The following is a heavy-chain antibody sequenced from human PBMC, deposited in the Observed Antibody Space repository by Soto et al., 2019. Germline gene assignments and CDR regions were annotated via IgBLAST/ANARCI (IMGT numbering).Heavy chain of an antibody. D-gene: IGHD4-17*01. CDR3: AHRMTTVTTAGFDP. Sequence: QITLKESGPTLVKPTQTLTLTCTFSGFSLSTSGVGVGWIRQSPGKALEWLALIYWDDDKRYSPSLKTRLTIXKXTXXNQVVPTMTNMDPVDTATSYCAHRMTTVTTAGFDPWGQGTLVTVSS. CDR1: GFSLSTSGVG. V-gene: IGHV2-5*02. J-gene: IGHJ5*02. CDR2: IYWDDDK.